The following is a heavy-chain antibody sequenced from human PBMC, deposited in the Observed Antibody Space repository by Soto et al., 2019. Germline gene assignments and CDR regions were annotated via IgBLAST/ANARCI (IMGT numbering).Heavy chain of an antibody. Sequence: PSETLSLTCTVSGGSISSYYWSWIRQPPGKGLEWIGYIYYSGSTNYNPSLKSRVTISVDTSKNQFSPKLSSVTAADTAVYYCARGLGGVVPAADYYYYYYMDVWGKGTTVT. V-gene: IGHV4-59*01. D-gene: IGHD2-2*01. CDR1: GGSISSYY. CDR3: ARGLGGVVPAADYYYYYYMDV. CDR2: IYYSGST. J-gene: IGHJ6*03.